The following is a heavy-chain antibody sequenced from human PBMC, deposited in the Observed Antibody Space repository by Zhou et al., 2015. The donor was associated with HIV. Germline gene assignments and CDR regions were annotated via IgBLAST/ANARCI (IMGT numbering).Heavy chain of an antibody. CDR2: IIPIFGTA. J-gene: IGHJ6*02. CDR3: ARWGGDRTGYCSSTSCSQRGYYYYYYGMDV. V-gene: IGHV1-69*01. CDR1: GGTFSSYA. Sequence: QVQLVQSGAEVKKPGSSVKVSCKASGGTFSSYAISWVRQAPGQGLEWMGGIIPIFGTANYAQKFQGRVTITADESTSTAYMELSSLRSEDTAVYYCARWGGDRTGYCSSTSCSQRGYYYYYYGMDVWGQGP. D-gene: IGHD2-2*01.